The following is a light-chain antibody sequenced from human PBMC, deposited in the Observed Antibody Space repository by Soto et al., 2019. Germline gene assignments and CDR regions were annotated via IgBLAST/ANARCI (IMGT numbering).Light chain of an antibody. Sequence: QSVLTQPPSASGIPGQRVTISCSGSSSNIGDNPVNWYQQLPGTAPKLLIYGSNQRPSGVPDRFSGSKSGTSASLAISGLQSEDEADYYCAAWDDSLNGVVFGGGTKLTVL. J-gene: IGLJ2*01. CDR1: SSNIGDNP. V-gene: IGLV1-44*01. CDR3: AAWDDSLNGVV. CDR2: GSN.